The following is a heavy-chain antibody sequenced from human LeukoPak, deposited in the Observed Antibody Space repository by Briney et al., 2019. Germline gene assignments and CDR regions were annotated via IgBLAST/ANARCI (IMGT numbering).Heavy chain of an antibody. D-gene: IGHD6-13*01. V-gene: IGHV1-2*06. J-gene: IGHJ5*02. CDR2: IDPNTGDT. CDR3: ARDDSYSSSWYVP. Sequence: ASVKVSCKASGQSLTGYFIHWVRQAPGQGLEWVARIDPNTGDTIYAQNFQGRVTVTSATSISTAYMELRSLRSDDTAVYYCARDDSYSSSWYVPWGQGTLVTVSS. CDR1: GQSLTGYF.